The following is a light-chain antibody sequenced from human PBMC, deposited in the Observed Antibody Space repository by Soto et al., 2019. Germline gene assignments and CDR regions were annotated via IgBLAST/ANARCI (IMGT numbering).Light chain of an antibody. Sequence: EIVLTQSPATLSVSPGERATLSCRASHIVSNNLAWSQQKPGQAPRLLIYDASTRATGIPARFSGSGSGTEFTLTISSLQSEDFAVYYCQQYTNWPLTFGGGTKVEIK. J-gene: IGKJ4*01. V-gene: IGKV3-15*01. CDR1: HIVSNN. CDR2: DAS. CDR3: QQYTNWPLT.